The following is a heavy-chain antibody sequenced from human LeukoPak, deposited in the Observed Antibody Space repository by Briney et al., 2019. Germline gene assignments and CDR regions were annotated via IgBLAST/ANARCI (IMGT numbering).Heavy chain of an antibody. J-gene: IGHJ6*03. CDR1: GFTFSSYG. CDR2: IRYDESKT. D-gene: IGHD3-16*02. V-gene: IGHV3-30*02. CDR3: AKSVIPNSYQGTYYMDV. Sequence: QPEGSPRLSCAASGFTFSSYGMHWVRQAPGEGLEWMAFIRYDESKTFYADSVKGRFTISRDNSKNTLYLQMNSLRAEDTALYYCAKSVIPNSYQGTYYMDVWGTGTTVTVFS.